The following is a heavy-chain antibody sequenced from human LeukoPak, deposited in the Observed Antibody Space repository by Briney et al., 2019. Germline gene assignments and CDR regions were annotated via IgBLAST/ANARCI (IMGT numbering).Heavy chain of an antibody. CDR1: GDSIRSSSYY. V-gene: IGHV4-61*05. CDR3: ARAPYYDSSGYYYGAWYFDL. D-gene: IGHD3-22*01. CDR2: IYYSGST. J-gene: IGHJ2*01. Sequence: PSETLSLTCTVSGDSIRSSSYYWGWIRQPPGKGLEWIGYIYYSGSTNYNPSLKSRVTISVDTSKNQFSLKLSSVTAADTAVYYCARAPYYDSSGYYYGAWYFDLWGRGTLVTVSS.